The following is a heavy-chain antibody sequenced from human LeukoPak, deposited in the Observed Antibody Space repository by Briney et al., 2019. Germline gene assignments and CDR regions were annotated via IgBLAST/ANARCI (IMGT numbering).Heavy chain of an antibody. Sequence: PGGSLRLSCAASGFTFDDYAMHWVRQAPGKGLEWVSGISWNSGSIGYADSVKGRFTISRDNAKNSLYLQMNSLRAEDTALYYCAKDALLVGATPIFDYWGQGTLVTVSP. CDR3: AKDALLVGATPIFDY. J-gene: IGHJ4*02. D-gene: IGHD1-26*01. V-gene: IGHV3-9*01. CDR1: GFTFDDYA. CDR2: ISWNSGSI.